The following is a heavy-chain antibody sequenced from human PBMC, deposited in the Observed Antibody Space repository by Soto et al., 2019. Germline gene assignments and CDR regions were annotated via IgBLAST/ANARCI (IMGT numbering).Heavy chain of an antibody. J-gene: IGHJ4*02. CDR2: INPNSGGT. D-gene: IGHD3-22*01. Sequence: ASVKVSCKASGYTFTGYYMHWVRQAPGQGLEWMGWINPNSGGTNYAQKFQGWVTMTRDTSISTAYMELSRLRSDDTAVYYCAIGGAYYDSSGPQRIFDYWGQGTLVTVSS. CDR1: GYTFTGYY. CDR3: AIGGAYYDSSGPQRIFDY. V-gene: IGHV1-2*04.